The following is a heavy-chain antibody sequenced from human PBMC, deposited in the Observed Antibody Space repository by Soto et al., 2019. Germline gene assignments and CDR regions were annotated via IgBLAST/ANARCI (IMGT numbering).Heavy chain of an antibody. CDR3: ARKRDSNYTYDAFDI. J-gene: IGHJ3*02. CDR2: VSGRGGQT. CDR1: GFTFSDYY. V-gene: IGHV3-11*06. D-gene: IGHD3-22*01. Sequence: GGSLRLSCVASGFTFSDYYMSWVRQAPGKGLEWISYVSGRGGQTNYADSVKGRFSISRDNAKNSLYLQMSSLRAEDTAVYYCARKRDSNYTYDAFDIWGQGTAVTVSS.